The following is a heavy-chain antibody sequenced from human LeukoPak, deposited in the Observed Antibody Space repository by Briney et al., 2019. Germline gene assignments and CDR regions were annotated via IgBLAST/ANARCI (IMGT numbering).Heavy chain of an antibody. CDR1: GFTFSSYG. CDR2: IRYDGSNK. J-gene: IGHJ4*02. D-gene: IGHD3-22*01. CDR3: AKDPTDYYDSSGYFDY. V-gene: IGHV3-30*02. Sequence: PGGSLRLSCAASGFTFSSYGMHWVRQAPGKGLEWVAFIRYDGSNKYYADSVKGRFTISRDNSKNTLYLQMNSLRAEDTAVYYCAKDPTDYYDSSGYFDYWAREPWSPSPQ.